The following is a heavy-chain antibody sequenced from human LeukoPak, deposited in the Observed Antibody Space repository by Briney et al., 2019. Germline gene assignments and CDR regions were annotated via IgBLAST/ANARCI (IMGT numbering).Heavy chain of an antibody. CDR3: ARGYYDSSGYYYFDY. Sequence: GGSLRLSCAASGFTFDDYAMHWVRQAPGKGLEWVSGISWNSGSIGYADSVKGRFTISRDNAKNSLYLQMNSLRAEDTAVYYCARGYYDSSGYYYFDYWGQGTLVTVSS. J-gene: IGHJ4*02. CDR1: GFTFDDYA. D-gene: IGHD3-22*01. CDR2: ISWNSGSI. V-gene: IGHV3-9*01.